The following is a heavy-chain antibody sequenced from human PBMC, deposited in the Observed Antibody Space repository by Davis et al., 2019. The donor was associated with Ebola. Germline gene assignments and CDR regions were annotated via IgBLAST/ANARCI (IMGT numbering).Heavy chain of an antibody. CDR3: ARDLIQLWLDY. V-gene: IGHV3-48*04. D-gene: IGHD5-18*01. J-gene: IGHJ4*02. Sequence: GESLKISCAASGFPFSSYSMSWVRQAPGKGLEWVSYISSSGSTIYYADSVKGRFTISRDNAKNSLYLQMNSLRAEDTAVYYCARDLIQLWLDYWGQGTLVTVSS. CDR1: GFPFSSYS. CDR2: ISSSGSTI.